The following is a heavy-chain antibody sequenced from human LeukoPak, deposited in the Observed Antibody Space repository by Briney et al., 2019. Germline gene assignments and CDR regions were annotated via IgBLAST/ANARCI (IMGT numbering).Heavy chain of an antibody. CDR2: ISGSGGST. V-gene: IGHV3-23*01. J-gene: IGHJ4*02. Sequence: GGSLRLSCATSGFTFSSYAMSWVRQASGKGLEWVSAISGSGGSTYYADSVKGRFTISRDNSKNTLYLQMNSLRAEDTAVYYCARTYYYGSGSWNYFDYWGQGTLVTVSS. D-gene: IGHD3-10*01. CDR1: GFTFSSYA. CDR3: ARTYYYGSGSWNYFDY.